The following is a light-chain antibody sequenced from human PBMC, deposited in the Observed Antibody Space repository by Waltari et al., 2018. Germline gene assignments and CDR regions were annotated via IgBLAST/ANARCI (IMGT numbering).Light chain of an antibody. CDR3: QQYGRSTWT. V-gene: IGKV3-20*01. J-gene: IGKJ1*01. CDR1: QSVSDNY. CDR2: DAS. Sequence: EIVLTQSPGTPSLSPRERATLPCRASQSVSDNYLAWYQQKPGQAPRLLIYDASSRATGIPDRFSGSGSGTDFSLSIRRLEPEDSAVYYCQQYGRSTWTFGQGTRVEI.